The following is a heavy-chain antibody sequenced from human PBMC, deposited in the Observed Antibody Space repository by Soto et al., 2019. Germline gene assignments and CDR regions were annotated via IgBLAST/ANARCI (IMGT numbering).Heavy chain of an antibody. D-gene: IGHD6-13*01. Sequence: HPGGSLRLSCAASGFTFDDYAMHWVRQVPGKGLEWVSGINWNSGSIGYADSVKGRFAISRDNAKNSLHLQMNSLRAEDTAFYYSEKDESINWYSGHFRHWGQGTLVTVSS. J-gene: IGHJ1*01. V-gene: IGHV3-9*01. CDR3: EKDESINWYSGHFRH. CDR2: INWNSGSI. CDR1: GFTFDDYA.